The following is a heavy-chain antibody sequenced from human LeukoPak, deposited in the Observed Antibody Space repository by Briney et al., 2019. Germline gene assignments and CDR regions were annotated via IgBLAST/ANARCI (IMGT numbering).Heavy chain of an antibody. CDR1: GGSISSSSYY. Sequence: PSETLSLTCTVSGGSISSSSYYWGWIRQPPGKGLEWIGSIYYSGSTYYNPSLKSRVTISVDTSKNQFSLKLSSVTAADTAVYYCARHGGNSDAFDIWGQGTMVTVSS. CDR2: IYYSGST. D-gene: IGHD4-23*01. CDR3: ARHGGNSDAFDI. J-gene: IGHJ3*02. V-gene: IGHV4-39*01.